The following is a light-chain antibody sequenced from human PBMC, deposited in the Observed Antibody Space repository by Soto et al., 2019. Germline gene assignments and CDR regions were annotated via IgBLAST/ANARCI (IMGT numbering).Light chain of an antibody. CDR3: QQYVSPPIT. CDR1: QSVTSTY. CDR2: GAS. J-gene: IGKJ5*01. V-gene: IGKV3-20*01. Sequence: EIVLTQSPGTLSFSPGERATLSCRASQSVTSTYLGWYQQKPGQAPSLLIYGASSRATGIPDRFSGSGSGTDFTLTISRLEPEDFAVYYCQQYVSPPITFGQGTRLEIK.